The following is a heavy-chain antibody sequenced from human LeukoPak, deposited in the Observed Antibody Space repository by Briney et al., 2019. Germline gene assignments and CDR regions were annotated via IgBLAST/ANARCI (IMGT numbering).Heavy chain of an antibody. CDR1: GFTFSNSW. CDR2: IKTDGSEK. J-gene: IGHJ4*02. CDR3: ARDSSGWTGAYFDY. D-gene: IGHD6-19*01. V-gene: IGHV3-7*01. Sequence: GGSLRLSCEASGFTFSNSWMTWVRQTPGKGLEWVANIKTDGSEKYYVDSVKGRFTISRDNAKNSLYLQMNSLRAEDTAVYYCARDSSGWTGAYFDYWGQGTLVTVSS.